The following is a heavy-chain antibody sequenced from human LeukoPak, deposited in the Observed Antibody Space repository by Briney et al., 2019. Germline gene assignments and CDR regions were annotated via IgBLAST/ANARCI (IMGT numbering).Heavy chain of an antibody. D-gene: IGHD3-22*01. CDR2: INPNSGGT. CDR1: GYTFTGYY. J-gene: IGHJ3*02. V-gene: IGHV1-2*02. CDR3: ARDPNYYDSSGTRRSSFDI. Sequence: PLASVKVSCKASGYTFTGYYMHRVRQAPGQGLEWMGWINPNSGGTNYAQKFQGRVTMTRDTSISTAYMELSRLRSDDTAVYYCARDPNYYDSSGTRRSSFDIWGQGTMVTVSS.